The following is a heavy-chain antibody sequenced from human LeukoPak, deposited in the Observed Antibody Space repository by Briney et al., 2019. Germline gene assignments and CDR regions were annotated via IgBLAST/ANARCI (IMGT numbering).Heavy chain of an antibody. Sequence: SETLSLTCTVSGGSFSSGGYYWSWIRQHPGKGLEWMGYISYSGSTYYHPSLKSRLTISVDTSKNQFSLKLSSVTAADTAVYYCVRDSGSYYFDYWGQGTLVTVSS. CDR2: ISYSGST. D-gene: IGHD1-26*01. CDR3: VRDSGSYYFDY. J-gene: IGHJ4*02. CDR1: GGSFSSGGYY. V-gene: IGHV4-31*03.